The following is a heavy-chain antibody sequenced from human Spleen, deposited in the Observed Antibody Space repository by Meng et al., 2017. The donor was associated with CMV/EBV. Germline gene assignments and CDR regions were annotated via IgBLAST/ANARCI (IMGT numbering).Heavy chain of an antibody. CDR3: ATEDWGSGYLDL. Sequence: GQTFTNYGIHWVRQAPGQRLEWMGLVSVVNGNTRYSQTFQGRFTISRDTSSTSSTTAYMELSSLTSEDTAVYYCATEDWGSGYLDLWGRGALVTVSS. D-gene: IGHD3-16*01. V-gene: IGHV1-3*01. J-gene: IGHJ2*01. CDR2: VSVVNGNT. CDR1: GQTFTNYG.